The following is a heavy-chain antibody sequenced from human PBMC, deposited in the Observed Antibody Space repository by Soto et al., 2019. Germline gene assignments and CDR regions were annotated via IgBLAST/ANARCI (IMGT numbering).Heavy chain of an antibody. J-gene: IGHJ4*02. CDR2: TGSETDHGTI. Sequence: GGSLTPSWAPSTLTLSNTRMNWDSPVPRNGLEWVGQTGSETDHGTIVYPAPVKGRFIISRDEPRKTLLLQMNNLKTEDITVYYCTSALPRGPDYWGQGTPVTVSS. D-gene: IGHD5-12*01. CDR3: TSALPRGPDY. CDR1: TLTLSNTR. V-gene: IGHV3-15*04.